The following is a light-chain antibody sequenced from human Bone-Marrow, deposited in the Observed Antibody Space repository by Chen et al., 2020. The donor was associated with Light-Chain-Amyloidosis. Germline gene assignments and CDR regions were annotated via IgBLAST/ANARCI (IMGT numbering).Light chain of an antibody. Sequence: SSELTQPPSVSVSPGQTANITCSGDKLGDKHVCWYQQKPGQSPVVVIYQDTKRTSGIPERFSGSNSGSTATLTISGTQTMDEADYYCQAWDSSTVLFGGGTRLTVL. CDR3: QAWDSSTVL. CDR2: QDT. CDR1: KLGDKH. J-gene: IGLJ2*01. V-gene: IGLV3-1*01.